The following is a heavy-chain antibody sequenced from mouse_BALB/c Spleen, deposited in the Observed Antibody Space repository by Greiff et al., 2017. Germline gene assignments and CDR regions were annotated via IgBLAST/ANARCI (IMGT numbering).Heavy chain of an antibody. D-gene: IGHD1-1*02. Sequence: EVQLQQSGAELVKPGASVKLSCTASGFYIKDTYMHWVKQRPEQGLEWIGRIDPANGNTKYDPKFQGKATITADTSSNTVYLQLSSLTSEDTAIYYCTLVVTGAYWGQGTLVTVSA. V-gene: IGHV14-3*02. CDR1: GFYIKDTY. CDR3: TLVVTGAY. CDR2: IDPANGNT. J-gene: IGHJ3*01.